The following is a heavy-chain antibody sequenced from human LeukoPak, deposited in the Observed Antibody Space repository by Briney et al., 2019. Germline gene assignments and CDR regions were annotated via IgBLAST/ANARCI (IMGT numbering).Heavy chain of an antibody. CDR1: GHTLNELS. CDR3: ATVNYDSSGYYYAYGSG. Sequence: ASVKVSFKVSGHTLNELSIQWVRQAPGKGLEWMGGFDPVDGETIYAQEFQGRVTMTEDTSTDTAFMELRSLRSEDTAVYYCATVNYDSSGYYYAYGSGWGQGSLVTV. CDR2: FDPVDGET. D-gene: IGHD3-22*01. V-gene: IGHV1-24*01. J-gene: IGHJ4*02.